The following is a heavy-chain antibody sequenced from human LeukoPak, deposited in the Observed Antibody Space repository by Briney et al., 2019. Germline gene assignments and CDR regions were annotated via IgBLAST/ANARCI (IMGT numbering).Heavy chain of an antibody. V-gene: IGHV4-4*02. CDR2: TFHSGHT. CDR1: GGSIRNNNW. J-gene: IGHJ5*02. CDR3: AKLDRRSNLFDP. D-gene: IGHD1-1*01. Sequence: SETLSLTCAVSGGSIRNNNWWSWVRQPPGKGLEWIGETFHSGHTNYNPSLKSRVAISVDKSKNHFYLNLTSVTAADTAVYYCAKLDRRSNLFDPWGQGTLVTVS.